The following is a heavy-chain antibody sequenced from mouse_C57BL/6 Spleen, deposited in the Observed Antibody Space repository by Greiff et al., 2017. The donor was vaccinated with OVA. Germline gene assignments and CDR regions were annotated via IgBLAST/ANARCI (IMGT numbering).Heavy chain of an antibody. J-gene: IGHJ2*01. Sequence: EVKLVESGGGLVKPGGSLKLSCAASGFTFSDYGMHWVRQAPEKGLEWVAYISSGSSTIYYADTVKGRFTISRDNAKNTLFLQMTSLRSEETAMDYCERQTGTLVFDYWGQGTTLTVSS. V-gene: IGHV5-17*01. CDR2: ISSGSSTI. CDR1: GFTFSDYG. CDR3: ERQTGTLVFDY. D-gene: IGHD4-1*01.